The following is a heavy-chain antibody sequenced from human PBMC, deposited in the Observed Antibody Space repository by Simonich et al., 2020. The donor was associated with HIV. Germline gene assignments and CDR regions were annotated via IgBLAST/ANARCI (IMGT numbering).Heavy chain of an antibody. Sequence: QVQLVQSGAEVKKPGASVKVSCKASGYTFTSYGISWVRQAPGQGLEWMGWISAYHGKTNYAQKLQGRVTMTTDTSTSTAYMELRSLRSDDTAVYYCARPSFYSSSSPYYYYGMDVWGQGTTVTVSS. V-gene: IGHV1-18*01. J-gene: IGHJ6*02. CDR2: ISAYHGKT. D-gene: IGHD6-6*01. CDR1: GYTFTSYG. CDR3: ARPSFYSSSSPYYYYGMDV.